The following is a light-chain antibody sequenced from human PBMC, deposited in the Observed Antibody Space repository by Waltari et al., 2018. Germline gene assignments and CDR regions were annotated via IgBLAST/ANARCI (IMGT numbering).Light chain of an antibody. J-gene: IGLJ2*01. CDR3: QVWDNFSDHPV. V-gene: IGLV3-21*02. CDR2: DDK. Sequence: SIILTQPPSLSVAPGQTASIACWGNNLGTNNEHWYQQKPAQAPIFVIYDDKDRPPGIPDRFSGSTSGNTATLTIRRVDPGDEAAYYCQVWDNFSDHPVFGGGTKLTVL. CDR1: NLGTNN.